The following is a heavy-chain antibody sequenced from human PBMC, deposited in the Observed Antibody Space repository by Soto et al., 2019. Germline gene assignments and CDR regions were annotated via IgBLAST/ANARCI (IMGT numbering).Heavy chain of an antibody. CDR1: GYTFTSYA. D-gene: IGHD1-7*01. CDR2: INAGNGNT. Sequence: ASVKVSCKASGYTFTSYAMHWVRQAPGQRLEWMGWINAGNGNTKYAQKLQGRVTMTTDTSTSTAYMELRSLRSDDTAVYYCASGDGMELHPFDYWGQGTLVTVSS. V-gene: IGHV1-3*01. J-gene: IGHJ4*02. CDR3: ASGDGMELHPFDY.